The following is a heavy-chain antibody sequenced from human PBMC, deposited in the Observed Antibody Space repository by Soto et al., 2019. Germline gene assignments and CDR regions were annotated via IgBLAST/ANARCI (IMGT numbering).Heavy chain of an antibody. D-gene: IGHD3-10*01. CDR2: IYYSGST. Sequence: SETLSLTCTVSGGSISSYYWSWIRQPPGKGLERIGYIYYSGSTNYNPSLKSRVTISVDTSKNQFSLKLSSVTAADTAVYYCASYGSGSYGNDAFDIWGQGTMVTVSS. CDR3: ASYGSGSYGNDAFDI. CDR1: GGSISSYY. J-gene: IGHJ3*02. V-gene: IGHV4-59*01.